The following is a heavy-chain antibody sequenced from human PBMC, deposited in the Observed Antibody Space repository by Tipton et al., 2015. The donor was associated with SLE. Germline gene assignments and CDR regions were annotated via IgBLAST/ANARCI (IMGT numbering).Heavy chain of an antibody. Sequence: SLRLSCAASGFTFSSYEMNWVRQAPGKGLEWVSYISSSGSTIYYADSVKGRFTISRDNAKNSLYLQMNSLRAEDTAVYYCAREATVTTWYFDLWGHGTLVTVSS. CDR1: GFTFSSYE. CDR2: ISSSGSTI. J-gene: IGHJ2*01. CDR3: AREATVTTWYFDL. D-gene: IGHD4-11*01. V-gene: IGHV3-48*03.